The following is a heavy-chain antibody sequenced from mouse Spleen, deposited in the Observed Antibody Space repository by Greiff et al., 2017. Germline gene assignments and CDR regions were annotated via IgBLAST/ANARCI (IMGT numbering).Heavy chain of an antibody. CDR1: GFTFSSYA. V-gene: IGHV5-9-3*01. CDR2: ISSGGSYT. D-gene: IGHD3-1*01. J-gene: IGHJ3*01. Sequence: EVQLVESGGGLVKPGGSLKLSCAASGFTFSSYAMSWVRQTPEKRLEWVATISSGGSYTYYPDSVKGRFTISRDNAKNTLYLQMSSLRSEDTAMYYCAREGYKEGFAYWGQGTLVTVSA. CDR3: AREGYKEGFAY.